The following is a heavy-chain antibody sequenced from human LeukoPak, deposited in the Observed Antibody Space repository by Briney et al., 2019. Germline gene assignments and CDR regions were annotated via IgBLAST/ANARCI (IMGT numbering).Heavy chain of an antibody. Sequence: GGSLRLSCAASGFTFSSYSMNWVRQAPGKGLEWVSYISSASNTIYYADSVKGRFTISRDNAKNSLYLQMNSLRAEDTAMYYRARDGWFGDYNWFDPWSQGTLVTVSS. D-gene: IGHD3-10*01. J-gene: IGHJ5*02. V-gene: IGHV3-48*01. CDR1: GFTFSSYS. CDR2: ISSASNTI. CDR3: ARDGWFGDYNWFDP.